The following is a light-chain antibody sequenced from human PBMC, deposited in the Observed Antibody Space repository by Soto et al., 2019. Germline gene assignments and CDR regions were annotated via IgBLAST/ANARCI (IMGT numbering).Light chain of an antibody. Sequence: QSALTQPASVSGSPGQSITISCTGTSSDVGGYNYVSWHQQHPGKAPKLMIHDVSNRPSWVSNRFSGSKSGNTASLTISGLQAEDEADYYCSSYTGSSTYVFGTGTKLTVL. CDR1: SSDVGGYNY. V-gene: IGLV2-14*03. CDR2: DVS. CDR3: SSYTGSSTYV. J-gene: IGLJ1*01.